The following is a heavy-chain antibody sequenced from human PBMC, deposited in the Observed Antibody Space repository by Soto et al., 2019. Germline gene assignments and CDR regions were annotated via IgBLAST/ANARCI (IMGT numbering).Heavy chain of an antibody. CDR1: GYTFTTHY. CDR2: IDPRSGSA. D-gene: IGHD1-1*01. Sequence: QVQLVQSGAEVKKPGASVKVSCNASGYTFTTHYIHWVRQAPGQGPEWMGIIDPRSGSAGYAQRFQVSVTMTRDTPTSTFSMELSSLRSEDTAVYYWARGNDLPDYYSGLDVWGQGTTVTVSS. J-gene: IGHJ6*02. CDR3: ARGNDLPDYYSGLDV. V-gene: IGHV1-46*03.